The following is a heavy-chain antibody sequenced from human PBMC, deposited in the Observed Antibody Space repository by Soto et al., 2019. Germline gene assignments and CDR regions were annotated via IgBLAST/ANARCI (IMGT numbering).Heavy chain of an antibody. Sequence: HPGGSLRLSCSASGFTFSSYEMNWVLQGPGKGLERVSYISDSGRTIYYADSVKGRFTVSRDDAQNSVYLQMESLRAEDTAVYYCARDLLHYDFWSGYSGYFYYGMEVWGPGTTVTVSS. D-gene: IGHD3-3*01. V-gene: IGHV3-48*03. CDR2: ISDSGRTI. CDR1: GFTFSSYE. CDR3: ARDLLHYDFWSGYSGYFYYGMEV. J-gene: IGHJ6*01.